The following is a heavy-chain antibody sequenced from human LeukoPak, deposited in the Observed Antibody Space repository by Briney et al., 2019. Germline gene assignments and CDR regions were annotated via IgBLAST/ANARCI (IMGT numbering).Heavy chain of an antibody. CDR2: ISYDGSNK. CDR1: GFTFSSYA. D-gene: IGHD1-26*01. J-gene: IGHJ4*02. V-gene: IGHV3-30-3*01. CDR3: ARDPQWELRGYFDY. Sequence: PGGSLRLSCAASGFTFSSYAMHWVRQAPGKGLEWVAVISYDGSNKYYADSVKGRFTISRDNSKNTLYLQMNSLRAEDTAVYCCARDPQWELRGYFDYWGQGTLVTVSS.